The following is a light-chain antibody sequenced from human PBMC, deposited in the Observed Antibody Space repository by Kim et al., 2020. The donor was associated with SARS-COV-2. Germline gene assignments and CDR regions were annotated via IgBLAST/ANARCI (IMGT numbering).Light chain of an antibody. CDR2: KAS. Sequence: ASVGDKVTITCRASQSIYSYLAWYQQKTGNDPKILIYKASTLESGVPSRFSGSESGTEYTLTISSLQPDDIATYYCQQFNTDPISFGQGTRLEIK. CDR1: QSIYSY. CDR3: QQFNTDPIS. V-gene: IGKV1-5*03. J-gene: IGKJ5*01.